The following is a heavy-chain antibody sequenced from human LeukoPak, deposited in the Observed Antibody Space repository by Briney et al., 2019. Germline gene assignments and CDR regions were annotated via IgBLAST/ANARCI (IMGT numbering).Heavy chain of an antibody. Sequence: PGGSLRLSCAASGFTFSNYNMNWVRQAPGKGLEWVSSISSSSYIYNADSVKGRFTISRDNAKNSLYLQMNSLRVEDTAVYFCARERPVGATPFDFWGQGTLVTVSS. J-gene: IGHJ4*02. CDR3: ARERPVGATPFDF. CDR1: GFTFSNYN. D-gene: IGHD1-26*01. V-gene: IGHV3-69-1*01. CDR2: ISSSSYI.